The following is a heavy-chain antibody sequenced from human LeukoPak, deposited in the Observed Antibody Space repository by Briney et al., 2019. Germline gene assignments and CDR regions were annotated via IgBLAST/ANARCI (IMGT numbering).Heavy chain of an antibody. Sequence: PGGSLRLSCAASGFTFSSYAISWVRQAPGKGLEWVSAISGSGGSTYYADSVKGRFTISRDNSKNTLYLQMNSLRAEDTAVYYCAKAGYCSGGSCSNDAFDIWGQGKMVTVSS. CDR3: AKAGYCSGGSCSNDAFDI. J-gene: IGHJ3*02. CDR1: GFTFSSYA. D-gene: IGHD2-15*01. CDR2: ISGSGGST. V-gene: IGHV3-23*01.